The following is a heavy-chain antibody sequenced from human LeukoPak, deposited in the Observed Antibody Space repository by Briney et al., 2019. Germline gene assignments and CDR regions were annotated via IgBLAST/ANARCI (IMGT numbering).Heavy chain of an antibody. V-gene: IGHV3-53*01. Sequence: GGSLRLSCAASGFTVSSDYMSWVRQAPGKGLDWVSIIYSGDNTYYADSVKGRFTISRDNSKNTLYLQMNSLRTEDTAVYYCARVRDYSNDYWGQGTLVTVSS. CDR2: IYSGDNT. CDR1: GFTVSSDY. D-gene: IGHD4-11*01. J-gene: IGHJ4*02. CDR3: ARVRDYSNDY.